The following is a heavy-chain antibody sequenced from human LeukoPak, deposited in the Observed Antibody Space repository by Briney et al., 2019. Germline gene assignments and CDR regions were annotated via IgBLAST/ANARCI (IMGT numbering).Heavy chain of an antibody. CDR3: AKAGIRMGRGVIFALSFDY. J-gene: IGHJ4*02. CDR2: IGSDGSST. CDR1: GFTFSSYA. D-gene: IGHD3-10*01. Sequence: GGSVSRSGAASGFTFSSYAMSRVRQAPGKGRECLSFIGSDGSSTAQTDSVKGRLTIATYNSRNTRYLQMSTIRVEDTAVYYCAKAGIRMGRGVIFALSFDYWGQGTLVTVSS. V-gene: IGHV3-23*03.